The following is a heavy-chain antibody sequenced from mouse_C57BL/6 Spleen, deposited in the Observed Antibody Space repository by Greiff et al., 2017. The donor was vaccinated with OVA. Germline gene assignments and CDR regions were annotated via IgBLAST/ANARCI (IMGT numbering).Heavy chain of an antibody. CDR1: GYAFSSYW. CDR2: IYPGDGDT. Sequence: VKLMESGAELVKPGASVKISCKASGYAFSSYWMNWVKQRPGKGLEWIGQIYPGDGDTNYNGKFKGKATLTADKSSSTAYMQLSSLTSEDSAVYFCARSRDVGYFDVWGTGTTVTVSS. V-gene: IGHV1-80*01. CDR3: ARSRDVGYFDV. D-gene: IGHD3-1*01. J-gene: IGHJ1*03.